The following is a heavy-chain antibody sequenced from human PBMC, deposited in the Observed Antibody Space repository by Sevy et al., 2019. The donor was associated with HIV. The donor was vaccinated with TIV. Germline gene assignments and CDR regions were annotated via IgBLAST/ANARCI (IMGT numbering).Heavy chain of an antibody. V-gene: IGHV1-8*01. D-gene: IGHD3-22*01. Sequence: ASVKVSCKASGYIFTNYDINWVRQATGQGLEWMGWMTPNSGNTVYAQKFQGRVTLTRNTSISTAYMELNSLRSDDTAVYYCARGPNYYDKSGYGYWGLGSLVTVSS. CDR2: MTPNSGNT. J-gene: IGHJ4*02. CDR1: GYIFTNYD. CDR3: ARGPNYYDKSGYGY.